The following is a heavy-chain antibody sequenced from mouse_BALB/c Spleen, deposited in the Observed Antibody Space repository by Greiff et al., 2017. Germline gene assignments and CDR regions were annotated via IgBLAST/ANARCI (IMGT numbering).Heavy chain of an antibody. CDR1: GFTFSSYG. V-gene: IGHV5-6*01. CDR3: ARHGGTEDY. Sequence: EVKVVESGGDLVKPGGSLKLSCAASGFTFSSYGMSWVRQTPDKRLEWVATISSGGSYTYYPDSVKGRFTISRDNAKNTLYLQMSSLKSEDTAMYYCARHGGTEDYWGQGTSVTVSS. J-gene: IGHJ4*01. D-gene: IGHD3-3*01. CDR2: ISSGGSYT.